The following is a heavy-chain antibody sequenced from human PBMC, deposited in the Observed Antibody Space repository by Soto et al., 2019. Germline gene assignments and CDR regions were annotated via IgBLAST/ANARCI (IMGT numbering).Heavy chain of an antibody. CDR1: GYTFTSYA. D-gene: IGHD1-26*01. CDR2: INAGNSDT. V-gene: IGHV1-3*01. J-gene: IGHJ4*02. Sequence: ASVKVSCKASGYTFTSYAMHWVRQAPGQRLEWMGWINAGNSDTTYSQKFQGRVTITSDTSASTAYMELTSLRSEDTAVYYCARDFSIVVVAHGYWSQGTLITVSS. CDR3: ARDFSIVVVAHGY.